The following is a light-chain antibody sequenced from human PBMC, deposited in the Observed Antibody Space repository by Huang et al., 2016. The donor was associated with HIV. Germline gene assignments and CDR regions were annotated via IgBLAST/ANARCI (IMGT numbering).Light chain of an antibody. CDR2: AAS. V-gene: IGKV1-9*01. CDR1: QGISNS. Sequence: IQLTQSPSSLSASVGDRVTITCRASQGISNSLVWYQQKPGRATKLLIYAASTLQSGVTSRFSGSGSGTDFTLTISSLQPEDSATYYCQQFSSYSPLTFGGGTKVEIK. CDR3: QQFSSYSPLT. J-gene: IGKJ4*01.